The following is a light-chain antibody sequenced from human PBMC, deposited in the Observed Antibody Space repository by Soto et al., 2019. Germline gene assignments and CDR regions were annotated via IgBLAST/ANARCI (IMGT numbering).Light chain of an antibody. V-gene: IGKV3-15*01. CDR2: DTS. CDR1: QGIGDT. Sequence: SPTPPPASPGGGDNPSCRASQGIGDTLAWYQHQPGQAPRLLIYDTSTRATGVPARFSGSGSGTEFTLTISSLQSEDFAVYYCQQYNNWPLTFGAGTKVDIK. CDR3: QQYNNWPLT. J-gene: IGKJ4*01.